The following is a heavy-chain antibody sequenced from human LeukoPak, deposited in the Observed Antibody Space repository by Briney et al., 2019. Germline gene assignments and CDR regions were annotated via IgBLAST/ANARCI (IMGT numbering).Heavy chain of an antibody. J-gene: IGHJ2*01. D-gene: IGHD4/OR15-4a*01. Sequence: ASVKVSCKASGYTFTSCYMHWARQAPGQGLEWMGIINPSGGSTSYAQKFQGRVTMTRDTSTTTVYMELSSLRSEDTAVYYCARVRGPYWYFDLWGRGTLVTVSS. V-gene: IGHV1-46*01. CDR2: INPSGGST. CDR3: ARVRGPYWYFDL. CDR1: GYTFTSCY.